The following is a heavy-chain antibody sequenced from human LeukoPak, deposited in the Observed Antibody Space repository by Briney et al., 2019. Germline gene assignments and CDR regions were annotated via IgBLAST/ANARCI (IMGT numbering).Heavy chain of an antibody. Sequence: GASVKVSCKASGYTFTSYDINWVRQATGQGLEWMGWMNPNSGNTGYAQKFQGRVTITRNTSISTAYMELSSLRSEDTAVYYCARGRSYDFWSGYYRSEYFQHWVQGTLVTVSS. V-gene: IGHV1-8*03. CDR1: GYTFTSYD. CDR2: MNPNSGNT. D-gene: IGHD3-3*01. CDR3: ARGRSYDFWSGYYRSEYFQH. J-gene: IGHJ1*01.